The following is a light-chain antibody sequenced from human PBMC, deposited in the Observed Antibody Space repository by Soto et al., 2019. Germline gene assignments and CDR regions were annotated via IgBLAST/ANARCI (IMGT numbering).Light chain of an antibody. CDR1: QSVSNN. Sequence: EIVMTQSPAILSVSPGDRATLSCRAGQSVSNNLAWYQQKPGQTPRLVIYGASNRATGVPARFSGSGSGTDFTLTISSLQSEVFAVYYCLQYDDWHRTFGQGTKVEIK. J-gene: IGKJ1*01. CDR3: LQYDDWHRT. CDR2: GAS. V-gene: IGKV3-15*01.